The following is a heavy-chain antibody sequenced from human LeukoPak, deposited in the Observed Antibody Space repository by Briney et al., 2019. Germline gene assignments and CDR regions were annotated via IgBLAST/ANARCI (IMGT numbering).Heavy chain of an antibody. CDR2: IYSGST. D-gene: IGHD3-10*01. CDR1: GFTVSSNS. Sequence: GGSLRLSCTVSGFTVSSNSMSWVRQAPGKGLEWVSFIYSGSTHYSDSVKGRFTISRDNSKNTLYLQMNSLRAEDTAVYYCAKDSKSSHVLLWFGELSAFDIWGQGTMVTVSS. CDR3: AKDSKSSHVLLWFGELSAFDI. J-gene: IGHJ3*02. V-gene: IGHV3-53*01.